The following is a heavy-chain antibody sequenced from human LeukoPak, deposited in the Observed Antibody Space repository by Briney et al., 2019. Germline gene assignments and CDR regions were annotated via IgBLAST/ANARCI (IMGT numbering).Heavy chain of an antibody. CDR2: FDPEDGET. V-gene: IGHV1-24*01. CDR1: GGTFSSYA. D-gene: IGHD3-3*01. J-gene: IGHJ4*02. Sequence: ASVKVSCKASGGTFSSYAISWVRQAPGKGLEWMGGFDPEDGETIYAQKFQGRVTMTEDTSTDTAYMELSSLRSEDTAVYYCATGFPRYYDFWSGYYDYWGQGTLVTVSS. CDR3: ATGFPRYYDFWSGYYDY.